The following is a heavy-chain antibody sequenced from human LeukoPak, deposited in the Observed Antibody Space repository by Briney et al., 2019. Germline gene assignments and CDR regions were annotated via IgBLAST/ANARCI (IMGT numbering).Heavy chain of an antibody. CDR2: TRSKANSYAT. CDR3: TREFVGATP. V-gene: IGHV3-73*01. J-gene: IGHJ4*02. CDR1: GFTFSGSA. D-gene: IGHD1-26*01. Sequence: GGSLRLSCAASGFTFSGSAMHWVRQASGKGLEWVGRTRSKANSYATAYAASVKGRFTISRDDSKNTAYLQMNSLKTEDTAVYYCTREFVGATPWGQGTLVTVSS.